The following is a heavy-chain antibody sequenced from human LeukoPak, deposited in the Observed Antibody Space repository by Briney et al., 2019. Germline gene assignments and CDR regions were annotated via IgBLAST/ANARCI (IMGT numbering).Heavy chain of an antibody. CDR2: IRYDGSNK. J-gene: IGHJ3*02. Sequence: GGSLRLSCAASGFTFSSYGMHWVRQAPGKGLEWVAFIRYDGSNKYYADSVKGRFTISRDNSKNTLYLQMNSLRAEDTAVYYCAKDYDFWSGYPSPNAFDIWGQGTMVTVSS. D-gene: IGHD3-3*01. V-gene: IGHV3-30*02. CDR1: GFTFSSYG. CDR3: AKDYDFWSGYPSPNAFDI.